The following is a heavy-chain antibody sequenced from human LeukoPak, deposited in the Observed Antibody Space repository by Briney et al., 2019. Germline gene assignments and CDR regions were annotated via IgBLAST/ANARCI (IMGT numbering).Heavy chain of an antibody. CDR2: ISGSGGRT. V-gene: IGHV3-23*01. D-gene: IGHD3-16*01. CDR1: GFTFSNYV. J-gene: IGHJ3*02. CDR3: AKQTGSHAYYDAFDI. Sequence: GGSLRLSCAASGFTFSNYVMSWVRQAPGKGLEWVSVISGSGGRTDYVDSVKGRFTISRDKSKNTLFLQMNSLRGEDTAVYYCAKQTGSHAYYDAFDIWGQGTTVTVSS.